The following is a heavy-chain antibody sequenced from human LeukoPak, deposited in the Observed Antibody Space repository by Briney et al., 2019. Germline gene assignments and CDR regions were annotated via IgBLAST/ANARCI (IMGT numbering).Heavy chain of an antibody. CDR2: IIPIFGTA. Sequence: PAASVKVSCKASGGTFSSYAISWVRQAPGQGLEWMGRIIPIFGTANYAQKFQGRVTITTDESTSTAYMELSSLRSEDTAVYYCASNYGDYPLGYWGQGTLVTVSS. CDR1: GGTFSSYA. J-gene: IGHJ4*02. CDR3: ASNYGDYPLGY. D-gene: IGHD4-17*01. V-gene: IGHV1-69*05.